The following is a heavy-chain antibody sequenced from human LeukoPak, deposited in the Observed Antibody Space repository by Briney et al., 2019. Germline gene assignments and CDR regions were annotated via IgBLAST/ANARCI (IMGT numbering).Heavy chain of an antibody. Sequence: ASVKVSCKASGYTFTSYDINWVRQATGQGLEWMGWMNPNSGNTDYAQKFQGRVSMTRNTSIRTAYMELSGLTSEDTAVYYCARGLEVGNYWGQGTLVTVSS. CDR2: MNPNSGNT. D-gene: IGHD1-1*01. CDR3: ARGLEVGNY. V-gene: IGHV1-8*01. J-gene: IGHJ4*02. CDR1: GYTFTSYD.